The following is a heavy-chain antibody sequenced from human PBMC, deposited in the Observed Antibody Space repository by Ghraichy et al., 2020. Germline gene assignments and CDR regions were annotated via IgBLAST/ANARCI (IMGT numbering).Heavy chain of an antibody. CDR3: ARGSRVVGSLYSHRVGY. CDR1: GFTFSNYW. Sequence: GGSLRLSCAASGFTFSNYWMTWVRQAPGKGLEWVANIKQDGTEIYYADSVAGRFTISRDNAQNSLYLQMNSLRAEDTAVYYCARGSRVVGSLYSHRVGYWGQGTMVTVSS. V-gene: IGHV3-7*01. CDR2: IKQDGTEI. J-gene: IGHJ4*02. D-gene: IGHD4-23*01.